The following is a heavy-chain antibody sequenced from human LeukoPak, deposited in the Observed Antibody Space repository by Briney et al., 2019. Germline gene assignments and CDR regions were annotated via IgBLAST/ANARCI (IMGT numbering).Heavy chain of an antibody. Sequence: PSETLSLTCAVYGGSFSGYYWSWVRQPPEKGLEWIGKINHSGSTNYNPSLKSRVTISVDTSKNQFSLKLSSVTAADTAVYYRARGGSTQTDTAMVDYWGQGTLVTVSS. V-gene: IGHV4-34*01. J-gene: IGHJ4*02. CDR3: ARGGSTQTDTAMVDY. CDR2: INHSGST. D-gene: IGHD5-18*01. CDR1: GGSFSGYY.